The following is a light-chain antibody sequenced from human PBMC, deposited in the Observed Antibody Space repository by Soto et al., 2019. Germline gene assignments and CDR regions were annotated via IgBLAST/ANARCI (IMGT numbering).Light chain of an antibody. J-gene: IGKJ4*01. CDR3: QQYNNWPPLT. CDR2: AAS. CDR1: QDIRSD. Sequence: DIQVTQSPSSLSASVGDRVTITCRASQDIRSDLGWFQQKPGKAPKRLIYAASTLESGVPSRFSGSRSGTEFTLTISSLQSEDFAIYYCQQYNNWPPLTFGGGTKVDIK. V-gene: IGKV1-17*01.